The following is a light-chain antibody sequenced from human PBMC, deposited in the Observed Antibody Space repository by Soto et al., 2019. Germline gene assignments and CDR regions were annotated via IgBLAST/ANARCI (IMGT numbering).Light chain of an antibody. Sequence: EIVLTQSPGTLSLSPGERATLSCRASQSVSSSYLAWYQQKPGQAPRLLIYGASSRATGIPDRFSGSGSGTDFTLTISRLEPEDFAVYYCQHHGMFGQGTKVEIK. J-gene: IGKJ1*01. V-gene: IGKV3-20*01. CDR2: GAS. CDR1: QSVSSSY. CDR3: QHHGM.